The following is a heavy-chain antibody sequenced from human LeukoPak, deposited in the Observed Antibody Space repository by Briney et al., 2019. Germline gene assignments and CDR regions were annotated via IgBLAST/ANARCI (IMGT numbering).Heavy chain of an antibody. CDR1: GGIVIIYA. CDR2: SITILGIA. J-gene: IGHJ4*02. CDR3: ARDLPPYYFDY. V-gene: IGHV1-69*04. Sequence: GSSVTVSFTASGGIVIIYAISWVGQPPAQGLDWMGRSITILGIANYAQKFQGRVTITADKTTSTAYMDLSSLRSEDRAVYYCARDLPPYYFDYWGQGTLVTVSS.